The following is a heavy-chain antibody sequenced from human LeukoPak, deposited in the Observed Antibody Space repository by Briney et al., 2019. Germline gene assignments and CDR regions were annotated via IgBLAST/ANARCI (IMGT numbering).Heavy chain of an antibody. CDR3: ARDIGDYYGSGSYWLL. CDR1: GYTFTGYY. Sequence: ASVKVSCKASGYTFTGYYMHWVRQAPGQGLEWMGWINPNSGGTNYAQKFQGRVTMTRDTSISTAYMEVSSLRSDDTAVYYCARDIGDYYGSGSYWLLWGQGTLVTVAS. V-gene: IGHV1-2*02. CDR2: INPNSGGT. D-gene: IGHD3-10*01. J-gene: IGHJ4*02.